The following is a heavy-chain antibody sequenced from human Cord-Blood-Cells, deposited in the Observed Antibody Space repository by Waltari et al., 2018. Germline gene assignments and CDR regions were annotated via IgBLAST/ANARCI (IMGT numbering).Heavy chain of an antibody. Sequence: QVQLQQWGAGLLKPSETLSLTCAVYGGSFSGYYWSWIRQPPGKGLEWIGEFNHSGSTNSNPSRKSRFTISVDTSKNQFSPKLSSVTAADTAVYYCARPRGMVRGVITDAFDIWGQGTMVTVSS. CDR2: FNHSGST. J-gene: IGHJ3*02. D-gene: IGHD3-10*01. V-gene: IGHV4-34*01. CDR1: GGSFSGYY. CDR3: ARPRGMVRGVITDAFDI.